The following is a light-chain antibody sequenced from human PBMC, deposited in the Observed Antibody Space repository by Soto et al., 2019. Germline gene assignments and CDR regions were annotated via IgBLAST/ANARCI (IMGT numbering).Light chain of an antibody. V-gene: IGKV3-20*01. CDR3: QQYGSSSWT. J-gene: IGKJ1*01. CDR1: QSVSSSY. Sequence: EIVLTQSPGTLSLSAGKRATLSCRASQSVSSSYLAWYQQRPGQAPRLLIYGASSRATGIPDRFSGSGSGTEFPLTISRLEPEDFAVYYCQQYGSSSWTFGQGTKVDIK. CDR2: GAS.